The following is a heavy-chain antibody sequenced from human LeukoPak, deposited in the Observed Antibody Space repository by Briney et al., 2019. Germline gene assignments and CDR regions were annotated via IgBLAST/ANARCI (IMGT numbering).Heavy chain of an antibody. J-gene: IGHJ4*02. CDR3: ARTPPPTIVGAHYFDF. CDR2: INTNTGNP. V-gene: IGHV7-4-1*02. CDR1: GYTFTSYA. D-gene: IGHD1-26*01. Sequence: ASVKVSCKASGYTFTSYAMNWVRQAPGQGLEWMGWINTNTGNPTYAQGFTGRFVFSLDTSVSTAYLQISSLKADDTAVYYCARTPPPTIVGAHYFDFWGQGTLVTVSS.